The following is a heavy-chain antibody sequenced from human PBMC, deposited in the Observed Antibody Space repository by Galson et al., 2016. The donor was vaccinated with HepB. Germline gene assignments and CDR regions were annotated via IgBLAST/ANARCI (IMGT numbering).Heavy chain of an antibody. Sequence: LSLTCAVSGDSISESWWSWIRQPPGTGLEWIGYIYDSGGTKYNPSLKNRVTISLDTSKNQFSLKLSSVTAADTAVYYCVRDNDSTSYYYYGMDVWGQGITVTVSS. D-gene: IGHD2-2*01. J-gene: IGHJ6*02. CDR3: VRDNDSTSYYYYGMDV. CDR2: IYDSGGT. V-gene: IGHV4-59*01. CDR1: GDSISESW.